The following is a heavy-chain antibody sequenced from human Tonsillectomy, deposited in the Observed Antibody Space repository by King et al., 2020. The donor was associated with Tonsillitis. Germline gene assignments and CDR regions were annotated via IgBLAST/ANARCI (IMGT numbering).Heavy chain of an antibody. CDR2: IYSGGNT. J-gene: IGHJ4*02. CDR1: GFTVSSNY. Sequence: QLVQSGGGLIQPGGSLRLSCAASGFTVSSNYMNWVRQAPGKGLEWVSLIYSGGNTYYADSVKGRFTISRDNSKNTLYLQMNSLRADDTAFYYCSLWFGELPIFDYWGQGTLVTVSS. D-gene: IGHD3-10*01. V-gene: IGHV3-53*01. CDR3: SLWFGELPIFDY.